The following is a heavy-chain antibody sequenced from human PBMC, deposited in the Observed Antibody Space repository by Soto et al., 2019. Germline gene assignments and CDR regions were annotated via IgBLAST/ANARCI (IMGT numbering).Heavy chain of an antibody. J-gene: IGHJ4*02. CDR1: GGTFSSYA. V-gene: IGHV1-69*13. CDR2: IIPIFGTA. Sequence: ASVKVSCKASGGTFSSYAISWVRQAPGQGLEWMGGIIPIFGTANYAQKFQGRVTITADESTSTAYMELSSLRSEDTAVYYCARGEAAYYYDSSGYYYGHIDYWGQGTLVTVSS. D-gene: IGHD3-22*01. CDR3: ARGEAAYYYDSSGYYYGHIDY.